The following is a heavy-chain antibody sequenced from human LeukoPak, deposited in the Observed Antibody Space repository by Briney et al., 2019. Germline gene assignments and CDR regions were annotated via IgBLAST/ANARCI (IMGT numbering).Heavy chain of an antibody. CDR2: ISGSGGST. V-gene: IGHV3-23*01. Sequence: PGGSLRLSCAASGFTFSSYAMSWVRQAPGKGLEWVSAISGSGGSTYYADSVKGRFTISRDNPKKMLYLQMNSLRGDDTAVYFCAKGKINHEGAFDIWGQGTLVTVSS. J-gene: IGHJ3*02. CDR3: AKGKINHEGAFDI. CDR1: GFTFSSYA.